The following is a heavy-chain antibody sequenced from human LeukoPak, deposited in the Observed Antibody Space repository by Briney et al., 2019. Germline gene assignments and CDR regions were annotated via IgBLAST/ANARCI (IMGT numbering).Heavy chain of an antibody. V-gene: IGHV3-30*04. CDR2: ISYDGSNK. D-gene: IGHD3-3*01. J-gene: IGHJ4*02. CDR1: GFTFSSYA. CDR3: ARDYDFWSGYYDY. Sequence: GGSMRLSCAASGFTFSSYAMHWVRQAPGKGLEWVAVISYDGSNKYYADSVKGRFTISRDNSKNTLYLQMNSLRAEDTAVYYCARDYDFWSGYYDYWGQGTLVTVSS.